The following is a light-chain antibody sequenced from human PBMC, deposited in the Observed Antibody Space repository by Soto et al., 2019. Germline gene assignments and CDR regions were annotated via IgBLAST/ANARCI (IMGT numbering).Light chain of an antibody. CDR3: QQAHSFPRT. J-gene: IGKJ2*01. CDR1: QGIKNW. CDR2: AAS. V-gene: IGKV1-12*01. Sequence: DIQMTQSPSSVSASVGDRVTITCRARQGIKNWLAWYQQKPGKVPKLLISAASSLQSGVPSRFSDSGSGTDFTLTNSSLQPEDFATYYCQQAHSFPRTFGQGTKLEIK.